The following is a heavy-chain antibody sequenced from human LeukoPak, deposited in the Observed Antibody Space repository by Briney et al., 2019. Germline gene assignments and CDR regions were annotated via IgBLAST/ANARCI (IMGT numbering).Heavy chain of an antibody. J-gene: IGHJ4*02. V-gene: IGHV3-64*04. CDR3: ARANYYDSKDY. CDR2: ISSNGGGT. CDR1: GFTFSTYA. D-gene: IGHD3-22*01. Sequence: GGSLRLSCSASGFTFSTYAMHWVRQAPGKGLEYVSVISSNGGGTYYADSVKGRFTISRDNAKNTLYLQMNSLRAEDTAVYYCARANYYDSKDYWGQGTLVTVSS.